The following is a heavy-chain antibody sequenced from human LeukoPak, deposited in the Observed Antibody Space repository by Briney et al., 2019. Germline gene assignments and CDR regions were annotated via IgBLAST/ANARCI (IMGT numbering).Heavy chain of an antibody. D-gene: IGHD4-23*01. CDR1: GGSFTNYY. CDR2: LHTSGST. CDR3: ARDPNSAL. V-gene: IGHV4-4*07. Sequence: SETLSLTCTVSGGSFTNYYWSWIRQPAGKGLEWIGRLHTSGSTSYNPSLESRVTLSLDTSKNQFSLILTSVTAADAAVYYCARDPNSALWGQGTLVTVSS. J-gene: IGHJ4*02.